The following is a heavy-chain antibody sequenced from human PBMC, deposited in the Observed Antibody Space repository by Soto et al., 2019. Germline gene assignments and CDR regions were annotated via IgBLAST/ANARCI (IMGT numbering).Heavy chain of an antibody. CDR3: ARRRGYSYDFDY. CDR2: IDPSDSRT. J-gene: IGHJ4*02. Sequence: EVQLVQSGAEVKKPGESLRISCNASGYAFTNYWISWVRQKPGQGLEWMGRIDPSDSRTKYSPSFDGHVTISIDKSISAAFLRWSSLRASDTAVYYCARRRGYSYDFDYWGQGTLVTVSS. CDR1: GYAFTNYW. V-gene: IGHV5-10-1*03. D-gene: IGHD5-18*01.